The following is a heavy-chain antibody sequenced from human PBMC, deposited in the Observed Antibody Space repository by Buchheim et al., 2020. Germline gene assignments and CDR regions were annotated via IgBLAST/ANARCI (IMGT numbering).Heavy chain of an antibody. V-gene: IGHV1-2*04. D-gene: IGHD1-1*01. CDR1: GYAFKDYW. J-gene: IGHJ4*02. Sequence: QVQLVQSAAEVKKPGASVRVSCETSGYAFKDYWIHWVRQAPGQGLEWMGCIDPKNGGTTLAQKFQGWVTMSRDTSISTAYMDLTRLTFDDTAVYFCARDKTTAGGTFDYWGQGTL. CDR3: ARDKTTAGGTFDY. CDR2: IDPKNGGT.